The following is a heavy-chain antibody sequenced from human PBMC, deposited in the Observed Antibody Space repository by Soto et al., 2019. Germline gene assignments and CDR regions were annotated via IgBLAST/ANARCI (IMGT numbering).Heavy chain of an antibody. V-gene: IGHV4-59*01. CDR3: ARDVWLTGENDF. CDR2: IYYAGST. D-gene: IGHD3-16*01. Sequence: SETLSLTCTVSGGSTSGYYWSWIRQPPGKGLEWIGYIYYAGSTNYNPSLKSRVTISLDTSKNQFSLNLTSVPAADTAVLYCARDVWLTGENDFWGQGTLVTVSS. CDR1: GGSTSGYY. J-gene: IGHJ4*02.